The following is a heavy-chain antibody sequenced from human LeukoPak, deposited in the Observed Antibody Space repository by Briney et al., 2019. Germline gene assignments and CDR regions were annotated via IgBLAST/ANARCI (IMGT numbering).Heavy chain of an antibody. D-gene: IGHD5-24*01. CDR2: ISGSGDNT. J-gene: IGHJ6*02. Sequence: GSLRLSCAASGFTLSSYAMSWVRQAPGKGLEGVSAISGSGDNTYYADSVKGRFTISRDNSKNTLYLQMNSLRAEDTAVYYCARSQLPYGMDVWGQGTTVTVSS. V-gene: IGHV3-23*01. CDR1: GFTLSSYA. CDR3: ARSQLPYGMDV.